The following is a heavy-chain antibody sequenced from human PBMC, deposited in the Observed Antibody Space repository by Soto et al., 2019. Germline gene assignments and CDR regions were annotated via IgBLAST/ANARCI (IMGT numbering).Heavy chain of an antibody. CDR3: ARVVVVVAATLDYYYYGMDV. D-gene: IGHD2-15*01. J-gene: IGHJ6*02. CDR2: INHSGST. Sequence: SETLSLTCAVYGGSFSGYYWSWIRQPPGKGLEWIGEINHSGSTNYNPSLKSRVTISVDTSKNQFSLKLSSVTAADTAVYYCARVVVVVAATLDYYYYGMDVWGQGTTVTVSS. V-gene: IGHV4-34*01. CDR1: GGSFSGYY.